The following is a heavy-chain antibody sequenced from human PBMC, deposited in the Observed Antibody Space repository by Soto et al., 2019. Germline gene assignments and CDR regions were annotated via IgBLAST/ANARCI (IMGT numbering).Heavy chain of an antibody. CDR3: ARDPGIGYCSSTSCPYYFDF. V-gene: IGHV3-21*01. Sequence: EVQLVESGGGLVKPGGSLRLSCAASGFTFSSCSMNWVRQAPGKGLEWVSSISSSTYIYYADSVKGRFAISRDNAKNSLYLQMNSLRAEDTAIYYCARDPGIGYCSSTSCPYYFDFWGQGTLVTVSS. CDR1: GFTFSSCS. CDR2: ISSSTYI. J-gene: IGHJ4*02. D-gene: IGHD2-2*01.